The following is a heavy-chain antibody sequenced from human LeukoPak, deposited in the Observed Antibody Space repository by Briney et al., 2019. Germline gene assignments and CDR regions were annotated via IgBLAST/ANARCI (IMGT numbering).Heavy chain of an antibody. Sequence: ASVKVSCKVSGYTLTELSMHWVRQAPGKGLEWMGGFDPEDGETIYAQKFQGRVTMTEDTSTDTAYMELSSLRSEDTAVYYRATSPPITMVRGVIRSYFDYWGQGTLVTVSS. V-gene: IGHV1-24*01. CDR1: GYTLTELS. CDR2: FDPEDGET. CDR3: ATSPPITMVRGVIRSYFDY. J-gene: IGHJ4*02. D-gene: IGHD3-10*01.